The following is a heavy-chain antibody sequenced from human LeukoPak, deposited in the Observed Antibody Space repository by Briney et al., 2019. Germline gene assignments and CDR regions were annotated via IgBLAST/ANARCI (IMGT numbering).Heavy chain of an antibody. J-gene: IGHJ6*03. CDR3: AREFQGYCRGGSCYYYYYMDV. Sequence: GGSLRLSCAASGFTFSNYWMSWVRQAPGKGLEWVANMKQDGSETYYVDSVKGRFTISRDNAKNSLYLQMNSLRAEDTAVYYCAREFQGYCRGGSCYYYYYMDVWGKGTTVTVSS. CDR1: GFTFSNYW. D-gene: IGHD2-15*01. CDR2: MKQDGSET. V-gene: IGHV3-7*01.